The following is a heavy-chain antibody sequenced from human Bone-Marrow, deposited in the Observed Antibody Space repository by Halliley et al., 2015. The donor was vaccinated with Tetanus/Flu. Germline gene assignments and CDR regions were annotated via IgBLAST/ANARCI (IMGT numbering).Heavy chain of an antibody. D-gene: IGHD3-3*01. V-gene: IGHV1-3*04. CDR3: VRGRGRTTIGGLFAY. Sequence: MGWINTGNGNPKYSEKFQGRVTITRDTSASTVYMDLRSLGSEDTAVYYCVRGRGRTTIGGLFAYWGQGTLVTVSS. CDR2: INTGNGNP. J-gene: IGHJ4*02.